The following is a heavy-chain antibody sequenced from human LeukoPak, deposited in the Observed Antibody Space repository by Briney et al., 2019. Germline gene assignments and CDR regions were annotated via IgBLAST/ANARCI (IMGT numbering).Heavy chain of an antibody. Sequence: GGSLRLSCAASGFTFSNYAMSWVRQAPGKGLEWVSVIYSGVSTYYADSVKGRFTISRDNSKNTLYLQMNSLRAEDTALYYCARDRRYYDSSGYYFHWYFDLWGRGTLVTVSS. CDR3: ARDRRYYDSSGYYFHWYFDL. CDR2: IYSGVST. J-gene: IGHJ2*01. D-gene: IGHD3-22*01. CDR1: GFTFSNYA. V-gene: IGHV3-53*01.